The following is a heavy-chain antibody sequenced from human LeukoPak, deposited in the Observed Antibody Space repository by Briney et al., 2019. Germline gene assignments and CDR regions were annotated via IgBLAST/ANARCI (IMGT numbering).Heavy chain of an antibody. D-gene: IGHD6-13*01. J-gene: IGHJ4*02. V-gene: IGHV3-9*01. CDR3: AKARTYSSSPFDY. CDR1: GFTFDDYA. Sequence: GGSLRLSCAASGFTFDDYAMHWVRQAPGKGLEWVSGISWNSGSIGYADSVKGRFTISRDNAKNSLYLQMNSLRAEDTALYYCAKARTYSSSPFDYWGRGTLVTVSS. CDR2: ISWNSGSI.